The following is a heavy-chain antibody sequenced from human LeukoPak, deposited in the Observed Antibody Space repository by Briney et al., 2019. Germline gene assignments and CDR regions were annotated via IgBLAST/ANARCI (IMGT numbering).Heavy chain of an antibody. Sequence: ASVKVSCKASGYTFTGYYMHWVRQAPGQGLEWTGWINPNSGGTNYAQKFQGRVTMTRDTSISTAYMELSRLRSDDTAVYYCARGPYYYYDTPFPFSNWGQGTLVTVSP. J-gene: IGHJ4*02. CDR3: ARGPYYYYDTPFPFSN. V-gene: IGHV1-2*02. CDR2: INPNSGGT. D-gene: IGHD3-22*01. CDR1: GYTFTGYY.